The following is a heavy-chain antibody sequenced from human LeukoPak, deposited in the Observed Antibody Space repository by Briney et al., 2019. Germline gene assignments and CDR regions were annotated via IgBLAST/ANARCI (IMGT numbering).Heavy chain of an antibody. CDR1: GGTFSSYA. CDR2: IIPIFGTA. J-gene: IGHJ4*02. CDR3: ARGKVYSGYDFLPGDPIDD. D-gene: IGHD5-12*01. Sequence: ASVKVSCKASGGTFSSYAISWVRQAPGQGLEWMGGIIPIFGTANYAQKFQGRVTITTDESTSTAYMELSSLRSEDTAVYYCARGKVYSGYDFLPGDPIDDWGQGTLVTVSS. V-gene: IGHV1-69*05.